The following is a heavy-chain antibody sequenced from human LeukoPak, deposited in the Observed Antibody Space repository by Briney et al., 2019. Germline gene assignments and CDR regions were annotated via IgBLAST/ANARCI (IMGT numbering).Heavy chain of an antibody. CDR3: ARLYYYDSSGGSEYFQH. Sequence: PSETLSLTCTVSNDSISSSTYYWGWIRQPPGKGLEWIGSIYYSGSTYYNPSLKSRVTISVDTSKNQFSLKLSSVTAADTAVYYCARLYYYDSSGGSEYFQHWGQGTLLTVSS. V-gene: IGHV4-39*01. D-gene: IGHD3-22*01. J-gene: IGHJ1*01. CDR1: NDSISSSTYY. CDR2: IYYSGST.